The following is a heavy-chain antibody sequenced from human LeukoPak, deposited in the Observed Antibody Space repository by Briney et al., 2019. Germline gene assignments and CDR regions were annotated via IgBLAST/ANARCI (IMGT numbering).Heavy chain of an antibody. Sequence: PGGSLRLSCAASGFTFNSYAMSWVRQAPGKGLEWVSTISGSSVTTYYTDSVKGRFTISRDNSKNTLYLQMNSLRAEDTAVYYCAREHTIAATGTHWFAPWGQGTLVTVSS. CDR1: GFTFNSYA. D-gene: IGHD6-13*01. J-gene: IGHJ5*02. V-gene: IGHV3-23*01. CDR2: ISGSSVTT. CDR3: AREHTIAATGTHWFAP.